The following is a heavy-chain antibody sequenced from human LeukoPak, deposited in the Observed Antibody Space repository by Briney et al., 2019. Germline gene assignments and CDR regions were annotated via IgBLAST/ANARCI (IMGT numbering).Heavy chain of an antibody. V-gene: IGHV1-2*02. J-gene: IGHJ4*02. D-gene: IGHD5-24*01. CDR1: GYTFTGYY. CDR3: ARDQGEMATIPDY. CDR2: INPNSGGT. Sequence: ASVKVSCKASGYTFTGYYIHWVRQAPGQGPEWMGWINPNSGGTNYAQKFQGRVTMTRDTSIATAYMELSRLRSDDTAVYYCARDQGEMATIPDYWGQGTLVTVSS.